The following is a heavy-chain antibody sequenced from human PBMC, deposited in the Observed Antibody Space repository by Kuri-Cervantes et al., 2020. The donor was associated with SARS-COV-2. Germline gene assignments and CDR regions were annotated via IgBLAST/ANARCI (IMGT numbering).Heavy chain of an antibody. Sequence: GESLKTPCAAPGFTFISYAMHWVRQAPGKGLEWVAVISYDGSNKYYADSVKGRFTISRDNSKNTLYLQVNRLRAEDTAVYYCARGRAARYFDYWGQGTLVTVSS. CDR1: GFTFISYA. V-gene: IGHV3-30-3*01. J-gene: IGHJ4*02. CDR3: ARGRAARYFDY. D-gene: IGHD6-6*01. CDR2: ISYDGSNK.